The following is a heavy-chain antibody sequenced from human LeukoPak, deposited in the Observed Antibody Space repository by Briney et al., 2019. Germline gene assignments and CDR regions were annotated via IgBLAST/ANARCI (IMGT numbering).Heavy chain of an antibody. V-gene: IGHV4-38-2*02. J-gene: IGHJ3*02. CDR2: IYHSGFT. D-gene: IGHD3-22*01. CDR3: ARGPYSYDSSGAFDI. Sequence: SSETLSLTCTVSGYSISSDYYWGWVRQPPGKGLEWIGSIYHSGFTYYNPSLKSRVTISVDTSKNQFSLNLSSVTAADTAVYFCARGPYSYDSSGAFDIWGQGTMVTVSS. CDR1: GYSISSDYY.